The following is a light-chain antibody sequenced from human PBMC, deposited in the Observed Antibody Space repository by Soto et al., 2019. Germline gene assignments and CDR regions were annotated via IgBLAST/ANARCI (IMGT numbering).Light chain of an antibody. CDR3: QQYNKWPLT. V-gene: IGKV3-15*01. Sequence: DIVMTQSPATLSVSPGERATLSCRASESASTNLAWYQQRPGQAPWLLTYTTSTRASGIPARFTGSGSGTEFTLTISSLQSEDFAVYYCQQYNKWPLTFGGGTKVEIK. CDR2: TTS. J-gene: IGKJ4*01. CDR1: ESASTN.